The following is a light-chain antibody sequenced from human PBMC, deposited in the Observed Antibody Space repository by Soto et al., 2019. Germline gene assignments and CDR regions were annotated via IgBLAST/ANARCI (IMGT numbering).Light chain of an antibody. CDR2: EVT. Sequence: QSALTQPASVSGSPGQSITISCTGTSSDVGGYHYVSWYQHHPGTAPKLMIYEVTNRPSGVSNRFSGSKSGNTASLTISGLLAEDEADYYCSSYTSTTFVVFGGGTKLTVL. V-gene: IGLV2-14*01. CDR3: SSYTSTTFVV. CDR1: SSDVGGYHY. J-gene: IGLJ2*01.